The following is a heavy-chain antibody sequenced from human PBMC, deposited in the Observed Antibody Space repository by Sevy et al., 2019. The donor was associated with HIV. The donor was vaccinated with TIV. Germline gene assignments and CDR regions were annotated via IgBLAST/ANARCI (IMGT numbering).Heavy chain of an antibody. CDR1: GFTFRDSW. Sequence: GGSLSLSCVASGFTFRDSWMTWVRQAPGKGLGGIAFINEDGSRLGYVDSVRGRFTISRENTKNSLYLQMNSLRAEDTAVYFCARDRAYSALDYWGQGTLVTVSS. CDR2: INEDGSRL. J-gene: IGHJ4*02. D-gene: IGHD5-18*01. CDR3: ARDRAYSALDY. V-gene: IGHV3-7*01.